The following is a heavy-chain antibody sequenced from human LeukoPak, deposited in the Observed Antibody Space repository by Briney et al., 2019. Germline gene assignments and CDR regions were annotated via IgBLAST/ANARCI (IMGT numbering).Heavy chain of an antibody. CDR3: AKNYRVPAAKTDAFDI. J-gene: IGHJ3*02. V-gene: IGHV3-23*01. CDR2: MSGSGAIT. D-gene: IGHD2-2*01. CDR1: GFTFSTYG. Sequence: GSLRLSCAASGFTFSTYGMSWVRQAPGKGLEWVSAMSGSGAITYYADSVKGRFTISRDNSKNTLYLQMNSLRAEDTAVYYCAKNYRVPAAKTDAFDIWGQGTMVTVSS.